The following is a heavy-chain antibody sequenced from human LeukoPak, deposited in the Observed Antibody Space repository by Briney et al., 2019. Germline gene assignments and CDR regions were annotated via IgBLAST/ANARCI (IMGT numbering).Heavy chain of an antibody. Sequence: PSETLSLTCTVSGGSISSYYWSWIRQPAGKGLEWIGRIYTSGSTNYNPSLKSRVTMSVDTSKNQFSLKLSSVTAADTAVYYCARATVCSSTSCYSYYYYMDVWGKGTTVTVSS. CDR2: IYTSGST. CDR3: ARATVCSSTSCYSYYYYMDV. CDR1: GGSISSYY. V-gene: IGHV4-4*07. J-gene: IGHJ6*03. D-gene: IGHD2-2*02.